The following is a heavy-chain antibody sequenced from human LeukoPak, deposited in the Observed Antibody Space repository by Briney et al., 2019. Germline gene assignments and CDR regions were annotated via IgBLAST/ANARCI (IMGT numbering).Heavy chain of an antibody. CDR1: SYTFTNYA. CDR3: ARGLEWLTRRHTWFDP. V-gene: IGHV1-18*01. J-gene: IGHJ5*02. CDR2: ISAYNGNT. Sequence: GASVKVSCKASSYTFTNYAFTWVRQAPGQGLEWMGWISAYNGNTNYAQKLQGRVTMTTDTSTSTAYMELRSPRSDDTAVYYCARGLEWLTRRHTWFDPWGQGTLVTVSS. D-gene: IGHD3-3*01.